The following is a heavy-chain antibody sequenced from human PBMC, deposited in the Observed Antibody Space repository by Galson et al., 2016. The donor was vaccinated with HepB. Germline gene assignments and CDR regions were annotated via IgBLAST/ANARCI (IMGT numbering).Heavy chain of an antibody. CDR3: ARGGRDTAMDYYYYGMDV. CDR1: GFTVSSNY. CDR2: IYSGGST. V-gene: IGHV3-66*01. D-gene: IGHD5-18*01. Sequence: SLRLSCAASGFTVSSNYMSWVHQAPGKGLEWVSVIYSGGSTYHADSVEGRFTISRDNSKNTLYLQMNSLRAEDTAVYYCARGGRDTAMDYYYYGMDVWGQGTTVTVSS. J-gene: IGHJ6*02.